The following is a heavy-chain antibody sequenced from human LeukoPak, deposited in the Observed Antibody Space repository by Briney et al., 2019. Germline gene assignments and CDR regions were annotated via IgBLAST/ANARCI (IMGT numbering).Heavy chain of an antibody. V-gene: IGHV4-39*01. CDR1: GGSISSSSSYY. J-gene: IGHJ4*02. D-gene: IGHD6-13*01. CDR2: MSNSGST. Sequence: SETLSLTCTVSGGSISSSSSYYWAWIRQPPGKGLEWIGTMSNSGSTYYNPSLKGRVTISGDTSKNQFSLKLSSVTAADTAVFYCARRSQTAAGRGIDYWGQGTLVTVSS. CDR3: ARRSQTAAGRGIDY.